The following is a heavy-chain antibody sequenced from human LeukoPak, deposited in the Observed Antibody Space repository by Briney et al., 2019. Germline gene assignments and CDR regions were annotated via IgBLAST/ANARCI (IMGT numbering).Heavy chain of an antibody. J-gene: IGHJ6*03. V-gene: IGHV4-59*01. D-gene: IGHD3-3*01. CDR3: ARGYDFWSGYHMDV. Sequence: SETLSLTCTVSGGSISSYYWSWIRQPPGKGLEWIGYFYYSGNTNYNPSLKSRVTISVDKSKNQFSLKLSSVTAADTAVYYCARGYDFWSGYHMDVWGKGTTVTVSS. CDR1: GGSISSYY. CDR2: FYYSGNT.